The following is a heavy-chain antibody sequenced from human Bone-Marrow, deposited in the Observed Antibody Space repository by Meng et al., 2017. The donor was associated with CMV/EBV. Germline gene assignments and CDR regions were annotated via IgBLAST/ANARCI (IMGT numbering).Heavy chain of an antibody. J-gene: IGHJ4*02. D-gene: IGHD3-22*01. Sequence: ASVKVSCKASGGTFSSYAISWVRQAPGQGLEWMGWINPNSGGTNYAQKFQGRVTMTRDTSISTAYMELNRLRSDDTAVYYCVTLSSGRLDYWGQGTLVTVSS. CDR2: INPNSGGT. CDR1: GGTFSSYA. V-gene: IGHV1-2*02. CDR3: VTLSSGRLDY.